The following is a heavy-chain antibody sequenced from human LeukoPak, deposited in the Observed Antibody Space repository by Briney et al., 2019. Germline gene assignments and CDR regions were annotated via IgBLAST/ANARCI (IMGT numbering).Heavy chain of an antibody. D-gene: IGHD3-22*01. CDR1: GYTFTSYY. CDR3: ARDTYYYDSSGPEPFDY. CDR2: INPSGGST. V-gene: IGHV1-46*01. Sequence: GASVKVSCKASGYTFTSYYMHWVRQAPGQGLEWMGIINPSGGSTSYAQKFQGRVTMTRDTSMSTVYMELSSLRSEDTAVYYCARDTYYYDSSGPEPFDYWGQGTLVTVSS. J-gene: IGHJ4*02.